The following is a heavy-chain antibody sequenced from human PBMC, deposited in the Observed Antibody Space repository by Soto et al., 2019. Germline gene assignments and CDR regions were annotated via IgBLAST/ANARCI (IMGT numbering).Heavy chain of an antibody. D-gene: IGHD3-16*02. Sequence: QVQLVESGGGVVQPGRSLRLSCAASGFDFSSYGMHWVRQAPGKGLEWVAVTSYDGSDKYYADSVKGRFTISRDNTENTLYLQMNSLRAEDTAVYYCAKSHPITVISLDYWGQGILVTVSS. CDR2: TSYDGSDK. J-gene: IGHJ4*02. V-gene: IGHV3-30*18. CDR3: AKSHPITVISLDY. CDR1: GFDFSSYG.